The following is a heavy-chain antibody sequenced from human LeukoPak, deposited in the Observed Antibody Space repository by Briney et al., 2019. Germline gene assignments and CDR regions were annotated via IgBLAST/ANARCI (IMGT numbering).Heavy chain of an antibody. CDR1: GGSISSSYY. J-gene: IGHJ4*02. CDR2: IYYSGST. Sequence: SETLSLTCTVSGGSISSSYYWNWIRQPPGKGLEWIGYIYYSGSTNYNPSLKSRVTISVDTSKNQFSLKLSSVTAADTAVYYCARAPGGAFDYWGQGTLVTVSS. V-gene: IGHV4-59*08. D-gene: IGHD3-10*01. CDR3: ARAPGGAFDY.